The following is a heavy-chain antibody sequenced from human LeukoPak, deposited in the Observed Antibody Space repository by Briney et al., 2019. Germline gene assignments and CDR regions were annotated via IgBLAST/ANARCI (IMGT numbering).Heavy chain of an antibody. CDR2: ISGSGNST. J-gene: IGHJ4*02. V-gene: IGHV3-23*01. CDR1: GFTFNKYA. Sequence: GGSLRLSCAASGFTFNKYAMSWVRQTPGKGLEWVSAISGSGNSTYYADSVKGRFTISRDNSKNTLYLQMNSLRAEDTAVYYCAKWKYCSTTSCSYYFDYWGQGTLATVSS. CDR3: AKWKYCSTTSCSYYFDY. D-gene: IGHD2-2*01.